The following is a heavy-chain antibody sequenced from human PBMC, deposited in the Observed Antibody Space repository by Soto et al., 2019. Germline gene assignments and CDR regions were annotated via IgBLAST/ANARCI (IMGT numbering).Heavy chain of an antibody. CDR3: ARSWGSKTFLVYDYNGMDV. D-gene: IGHD3-16*01. J-gene: IGHJ6*02. CDR1: GYSFSNYW. V-gene: IGHV5-51*03. CDR2: IYPDDSDT. Sequence: EEQLVQSGAEVKEPGESLKISCQASGYSFSNYWIAWVRQMPGGGLEWVGIIYPDDSDTRYSPSLQGQVTMSVDKSIHTAYLRWSSLKASDTAKYYCARSWGSKTFLVYDYNGMDVWGQGTTVIVSS.